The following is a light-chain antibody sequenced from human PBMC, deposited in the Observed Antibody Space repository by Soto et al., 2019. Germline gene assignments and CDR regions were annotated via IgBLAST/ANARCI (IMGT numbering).Light chain of an antibody. CDR2: GTS. V-gene: IGKV3-20*01. J-gene: IGKJ2*01. Sequence: EIMLTQSPGTLSLSPGERATLSCRASQSFSSSYLAWYQHKPGQAPRLLIYGTSSRATGIPDRFSGSQSGTDFTHTISRLEPEDFALYYCQQYGSSHYTFGQGTKVEIK. CDR1: QSFSSSY. CDR3: QQYGSSHYT.